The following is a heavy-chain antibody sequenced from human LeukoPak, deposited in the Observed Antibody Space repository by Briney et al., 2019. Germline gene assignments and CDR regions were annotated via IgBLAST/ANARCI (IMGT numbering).Heavy chain of an antibody. CDR2: IIPIFGTA. D-gene: IGHD1-1*01. CDR3: ERFTTGTTWQY. J-gene: IGHJ4*02. V-gene: IGHV1-69*13. CDR1: GGTFSSYA. Sequence: ASVKVSCRASGGTFSSYAISWVRQAPGEGLEWMGGIIPIFGTANYAQKFQGRVTITADESTSTAYMELRRLRSEETAVYYCERFTTGTTWQYWGQGTLVTVSS.